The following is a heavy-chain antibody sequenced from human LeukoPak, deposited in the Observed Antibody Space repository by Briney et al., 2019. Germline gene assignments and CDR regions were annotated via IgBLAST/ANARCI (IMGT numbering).Heavy chain of an antibody. CDR3: ARIYSNYNYMDV. CDR2: IYYNGST. V-gene: IGHV4-59*01. D-gene: IGHD4-11*01. J-gene: IGHJ6*03. Sequence: PSETLSLTCTVSGGPLCRYYWRWLRHPPGKARGWIGYIYYNGSTNYNPSLKSRVTISVDTSKNQFSLKLSSVTAADTAVYYCARIYSNYNYMDVWGKGTTVTVSS. CDR1: GGPLCRYY.